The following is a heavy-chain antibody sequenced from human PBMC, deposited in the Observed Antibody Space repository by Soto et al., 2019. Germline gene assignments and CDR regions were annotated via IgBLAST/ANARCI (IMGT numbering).Heavy chain of an antibody. V-gene: IGHV1-69*01. Sequence: QVQLVQSWAEVKQPGSSVKVSCKASGGTFSSYSINWVRQAPGQGLEWMGEIIPIFGTANYAQKFQGRVTITADESTSTASMELSSLRSEDTAVYYCARDGGRHSGGIDYWGQGTLVTVSS. D-gene: IGHD1-26*01. CDR1: GGTFSSYS. J-gene: IGHJ4*02. CDR3: ARDGGRHSGGIDY. CDR2: IIPIFGTA.